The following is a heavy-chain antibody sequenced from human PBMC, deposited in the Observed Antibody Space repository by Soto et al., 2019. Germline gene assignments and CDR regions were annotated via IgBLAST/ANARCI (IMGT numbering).Heavy chain of an antibody. Sequence: EVQLVESGGDLVPPGGSLRLSCAASGFAVSSNYMTWVRQAPGKGLEWVSVIHSGGDTHYADSVRGRFTISRDNSKNTLYLQMNSLRAEDTAVYYCARSRTGTTYGGMDVWGQGTTVTVSS. D-gene: IGHD1-7*01. CDR3: ARSRTGTTYGGMDV. CDR2: IHSGGDT. CDR1: GFAVSSNY. J-gene: IGHJ6*02. V-gene: IGHV3-66*01.